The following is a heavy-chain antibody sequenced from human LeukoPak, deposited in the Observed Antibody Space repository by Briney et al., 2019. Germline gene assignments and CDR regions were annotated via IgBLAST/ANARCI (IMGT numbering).Heavy chain of an antibody. V-gene: IGHV3-11*01. CDR2: ISSSGSTI. CDR1: GFTFSDYY. CDR3: ARDYPEGPWYFDL. J-gene: IGHJ2*01. Sequence: GGSLRLSCADSGFTFSDYYMSWIRQAPGKGLEWVSYISSSGSTIYYADSVKGLFTISRDNAKNSLYLQMNSLRAEDTAVYYCARDYPEGPWYFDLWGRGTLVTVSS.